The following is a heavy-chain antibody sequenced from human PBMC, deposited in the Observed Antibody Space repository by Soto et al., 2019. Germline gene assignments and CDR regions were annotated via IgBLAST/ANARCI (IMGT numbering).Heavy chain of an antibody. J-gene: IGHJ4*02. CDR3: ASITAAPYYFDY. CDR2: IYYSGST. Sequence: PSETLSLTCTVSGGSISRYYWSWIRQPPGKGLEWIGYIYYSGSTNYNPSLKSRVTISVDTSKNQFSLKLSSVTAADTAVYYCASITAAPYYFDYWGQGTLVTVSS. CDR1: GGSISRYY. V-gene: IGHV4-59*01. D-gene: IGHD6-13*01.